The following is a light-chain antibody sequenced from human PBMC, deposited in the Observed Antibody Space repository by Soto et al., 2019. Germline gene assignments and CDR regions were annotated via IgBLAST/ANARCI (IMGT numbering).Light chain of an antibody. CDR2: DVS. V-gene: IGLV2-14*01. Sequence: QSVLTQPASVSGSPGQSITISCTGTSSDVGGYNYVSWYQQHPGKAPKLMIYDVSNRPSGVSNRFSGSKSGNTASLTISGPQAEDEAVYNCRSLTPTSPLSAFGTGTKLTVL. CDR1: SSDVGGYNY. J-gene: IGLJ1*01. CDR3: RSLTPTSPLSA.